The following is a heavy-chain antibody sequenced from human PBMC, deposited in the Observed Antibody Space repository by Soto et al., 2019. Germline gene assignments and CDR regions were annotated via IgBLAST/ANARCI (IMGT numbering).Heavy chain of an antibody. CDR3: VGDALAPPGEFRFEP. CDR2: VSSTGDNK. J-gene: IGHJ5*02. CDR1: RLTFNTYS. D-gene: IGHD6-13*01. V-gene: IGHV3-30-3*01. Sequence: SLKLSCAASRLTFNTYSIHWVGQTPFKGLEWVAVVSSTGDNKYYAGSRKGQFTISRDNSKNTLYFQMNSLRFEDTAVYYCVGDALAPPGEFRFEPWGQGTLVIVFS.